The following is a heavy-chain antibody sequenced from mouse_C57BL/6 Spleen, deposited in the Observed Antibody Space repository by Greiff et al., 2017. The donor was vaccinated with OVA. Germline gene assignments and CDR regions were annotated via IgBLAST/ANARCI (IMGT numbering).Heavy chain of an antibody. V-gene: IGHV1-34*01. Sequence: VQLQQSGPELVKPGASVKMSCKASGYTFTDYYMHWVKQSHGKSLEWIGYIYPNNGGNGYNQKFKGKATLTVDKSSSTAYMELRSLTSADSAVYYCARGSGGYGSRRTWFAYWGQGTLVTVSA. J-gene: IGHJ3*01. CDR2: IYPNNGGN. D-gene: IGHD1-1*01. CDR3: ARGSGGYGSRRTWFAY. CDR1: GYTFTDYY.